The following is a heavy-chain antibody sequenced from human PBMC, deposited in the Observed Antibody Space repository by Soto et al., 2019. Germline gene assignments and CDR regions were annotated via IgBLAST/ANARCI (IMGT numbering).Heavy chain of an antibody. CDR2: INPNSGGT. CDR1: GYTFTGYY. V-gene: IGHV1-2*02. CDR3: ARAYDSSGYSYSWFDP. Sequence: GASVKVSCKASGYTFTGYYMHWVRQAPGQGLEWMGWINPNSGGTNYAQKFQGRVTMTRDTSISTAYMELSRLRSDDTAVYYCARAYDSSGYSYSWFDPWGQGTLVTVSS. J-gene: IGHJ5*02. D-gene: IGHD3-22*01.